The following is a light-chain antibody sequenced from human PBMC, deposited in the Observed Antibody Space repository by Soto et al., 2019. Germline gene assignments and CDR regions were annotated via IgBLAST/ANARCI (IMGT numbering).Light chain of an antibody. V-gene: IGKV1-27*01. CDR1: RVITND. CDR2: AAS. CDR3: RKYDRVLGA. Sequence: IRKSVSQGSRADSVGDSISINCRASRVITNDLAWYQQKPGKVPKLLIYAASTLQSGVPSRFSGSGSGTDFTLTISIVKPADVASCYWRKYDRVLGAFGEGTKVDIK. J-gene: IGKJ1*01.